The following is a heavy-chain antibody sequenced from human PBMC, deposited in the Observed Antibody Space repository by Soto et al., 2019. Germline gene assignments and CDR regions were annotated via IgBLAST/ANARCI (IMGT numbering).Heavy chain of an antibody. V-gene: IGHV3-9*01. Sequence: EVQLVESGGDLVLPGRCLRLSCTASGFTFDAFAMHWVRQAPGKGLEWVSGISWNSGSIGYADPVKGRFTISRDNAKKSLYLEMNSLKTEDTALYYCAKTAPPYDSQGYYPFDIWGQGTLVSVSS. J-gene: IGHJ3*02. CDR3: AKTAPPYDSQGYYPFDI. D-gene: IGHD3-22*01. CDR1: GFTFDAFA. CDR2: ISWNSGSI.